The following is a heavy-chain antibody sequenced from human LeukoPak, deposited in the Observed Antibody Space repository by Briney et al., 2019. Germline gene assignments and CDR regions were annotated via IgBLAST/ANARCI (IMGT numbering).Heavy chain of an antibody. CDR3: ARDPGVSMVRGVITYYFDY. V-gene: IGHV3-33*01. J-gene: IGHJ4*02. CDR2: IRYDGSNK. Sequence: GGSLRLSCEASGFTFSSYGIHWVRQAPGKGLEWVAVIRYDGSNKYYADSVKGRFIISRDNSKNTLYLQMNSLRVEDTAVYYCARDPGVSMVRGVITYYFDYWGQGTLVTVSS. D-gene: IGHD3-10*01. CDR1: GFTFSSYG.